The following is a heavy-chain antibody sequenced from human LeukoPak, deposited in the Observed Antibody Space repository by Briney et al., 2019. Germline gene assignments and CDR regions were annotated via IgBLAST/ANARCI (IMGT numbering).Heavy chain of an antibody. CDR1: GLSFSSYG. Sequence: GRSLRLSCAASGLSFSSYGMHWVRQAPGKGLEWVAVIAYDGSRAFYADSVKGRFTISRDNSKNTMSVQMDDLRAEDTAVYYCTRYNNDHFDYWGQGTLVTVSS. J-gene: IGHJ4*02. D-gene: IGHD1-14*01. CDR3: TRYNNDHFDY. CDR2: IAYDGSRA. V-gene: IGHV3-33*01.